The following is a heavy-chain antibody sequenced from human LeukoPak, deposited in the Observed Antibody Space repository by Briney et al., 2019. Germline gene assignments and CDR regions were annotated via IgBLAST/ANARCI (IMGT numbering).Heavy chain of an antibody. Sequence: PGGSLRLSCAASGFTFSSYSMNWARQAPGKGLEWISSISSSSSYIYYADSVKGRFTISRDNAKNSLYLQMNSLRAEDTAVYYCAREGRCGSTSCPGYYGMDVWGQGTTVTVSS. CDR2: ISSSSSYI. V-gene: IGHV3-21*01. CDR3: AREGRCGSTSCPGYYGMDV. J-gene: IGHJ6*02. D-gene: IGHD2-2*01. CDR1: GFTFSSYS.